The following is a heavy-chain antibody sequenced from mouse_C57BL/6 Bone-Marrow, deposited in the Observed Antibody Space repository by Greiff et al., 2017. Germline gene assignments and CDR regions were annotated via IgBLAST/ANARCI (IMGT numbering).Heavy chain of an antibody. Sequence: DVQLVESGGGLVKPGGSLKLSCAASGFTFSDYGMHWVRQAPEKGREWVAYISRGSSPLYYSETEKGRFTCSRDKAKNTLFLQMSSLRSEDTAMYYCSRRLWFCDYWGQGTTLTVSS. CDR1: GFTFSDYG. J-gene: IGHJ2*01. D-gene: IGHD2-2*01. CDR3: SRRLWFCDY. V-gene: IGHV5-17*01. CDR2: ISRGSSPL.